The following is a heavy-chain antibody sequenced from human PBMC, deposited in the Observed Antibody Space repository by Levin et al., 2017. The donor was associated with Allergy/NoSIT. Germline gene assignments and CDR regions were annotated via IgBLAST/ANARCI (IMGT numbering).Heavy chain of an antibody. CDR3: ASQSNDYGDYLH. CDR1: GGSISSYY. D-gene: IGHD4-17*01. Sequence: SETLSLTCTVSGGSISSYYWSWIRQPPGKGLEWIGYIYYSGSTNYNPSLKSRVTISVDTSKNQFSLKLSSVTAADTAVYYCASQSNDYGDYLHWGQGTLVTVSS. V-gene: IGHV4-59*01. CDR2: IYYSGST. J-gene: IGHJ4*02.